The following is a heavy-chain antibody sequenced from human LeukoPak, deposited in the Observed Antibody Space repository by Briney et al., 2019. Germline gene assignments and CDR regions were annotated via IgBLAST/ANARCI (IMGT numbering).Heavy chain of an antibody. CDR1: GGSISSGGYS. CDR2: IYHSGST. CDR3: ASLYSSSWYHAFDI. V-gene: IGHV4-30-2*01. Sequence: SETLSLTCAVSGGSISSGGYSWSWIRQPPGKGLEWIGYIYHSGSTYYNPSLKSRVTISVDRSKNQFSLKLSSLTAADTAVYYCASLYSSSWYHAFDIWGQGTMVTVSS. J-gene: IGHJ3*02. D-gene: IGHD6-13*01.